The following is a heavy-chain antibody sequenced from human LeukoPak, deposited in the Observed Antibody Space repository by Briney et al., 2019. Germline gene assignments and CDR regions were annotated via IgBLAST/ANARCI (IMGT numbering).Heavy chain of an antibody. V-gene: IGHV3-23*01. CDR1: GFTFSSYA. CDR3: AKDSYYGSGSYYIPSYFDY. J-gene: IGHJ4*02. CDR2: ISGSGDST. D-gene: IGHD3-10*01. Sequence: PGGSLRLSCAASGFTFSSYAMSWVRQAPGKGLEWVSAISGSGDSTYYAYSVKGRFTISRDNSKNTLYLQMNSLRAEDTAVYYCAKDSYYGSGSYYIPSYFDYWGQGTLVTVSS.